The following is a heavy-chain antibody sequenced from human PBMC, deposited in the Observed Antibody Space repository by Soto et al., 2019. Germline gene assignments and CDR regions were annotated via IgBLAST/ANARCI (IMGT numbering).Heavy chain of an antibody. CDR2: IYYSGST. D-gene: IGHD6-19*01. Sequence: SETLSLTCTVSGGSISSGGYYWSWIRQHPGKGLEWIGYIYYSGSTYYNPSLKSRVTISVDTSKNQFSLKLSSVTAAETAVYYCARVSSGWYYYWGKGTLVTVSS. CDR3: ARVSSGWYYY. CDR1: GGSISSGGYY. V-gene: IGHV4-31*03. J-gene: IGHJ4*02.